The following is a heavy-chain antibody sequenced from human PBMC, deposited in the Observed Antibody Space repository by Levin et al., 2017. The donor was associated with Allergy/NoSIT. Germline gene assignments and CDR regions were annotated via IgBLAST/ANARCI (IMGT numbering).Heavy chain of an antibody. J-gene: IGHJ6*03. D-gene: IGHD6-19*01. CDR1: GGSISSYY. Sequence: SETLSLTCTVSGGSISSYYWSWIRQPPGKGLEWIGYIYYSGSTNYNPSLKSRVTISVDTSKNQFSLKLSSVTAADTAVYYCARGQQGGWYGNYYYYMDVWGKGTTVTVSS. CDR3: ARGQQGGWYGNYYYYMDV. CDR2: IYYSGST. V-gene: IGHV4-59*01.